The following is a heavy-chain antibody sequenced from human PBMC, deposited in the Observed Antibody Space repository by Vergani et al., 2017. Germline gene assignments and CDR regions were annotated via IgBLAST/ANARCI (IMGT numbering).Heavy chain of an antibody. Sequence: QVQLQESGPGVVKPSQTLSLTFAVSGGSISSGDHCWTWIRQRPGKGLEWIGDIFYSGTTYDNPSLRSRLTISVDTSQNQFSLKLRSVTAADTAVYYCARVDTQVPATSHFYYMDVWGKGTTVVVSS. CDR2: IFYSGTT. J-gene: IGHJ6*03. CDR1: GGSISSGDHC. D-gene: IGHD6-25*01. CDR3: ARVDTQVPATSHFYYMDV. V-gene: IGHV4-31*11.